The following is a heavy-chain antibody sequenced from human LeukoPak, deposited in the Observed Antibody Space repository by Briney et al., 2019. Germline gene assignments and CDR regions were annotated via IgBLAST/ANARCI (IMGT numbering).Heavy chain of an antibody. Sequence: PGASLRLSCAVPGFTFSNYAMSWVRQAPGKGLEWVSYISRSGSPIYYADSVKGRFTISRDNAKNSLYLQMNSLRAEDTAVYFCARALDLQHWGQGTLVTVS. CDR2: ISRSGSPI. J-gene: IGHJ1*01. CDR3: ARALDLQH. CDR1: GFTFSNYA. V-gene: IGHV3-48*03.